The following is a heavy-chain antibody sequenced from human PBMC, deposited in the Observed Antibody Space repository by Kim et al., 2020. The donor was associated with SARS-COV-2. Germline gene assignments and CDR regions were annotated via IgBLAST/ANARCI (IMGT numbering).Heavy chain of an antibody. Sequence: GGSLRLSCAASGFTFNNFWMNWVRQAPGKGLEWVANINQDGSKGYYVDSVEGRFTISRDNAKSSLYLQRNSLRAAATAVYYCARSQRGRQYDFWSTHFRGDGMDGWGQGTTVTVSS. CDR3: ARSQRGRQYDFWSTHFRGDGMDG. V-gene: IGHV3-7*03. D-gene: IGHD3-3*01. CDR1: GFTFNNFW. CDR2: INQDGSKG. J-gene: IGHJ6*02.